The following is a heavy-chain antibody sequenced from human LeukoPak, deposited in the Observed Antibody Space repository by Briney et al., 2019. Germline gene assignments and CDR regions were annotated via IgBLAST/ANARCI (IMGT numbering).Heavy chain of an antibody. D-gene: IGHD1-14*01. CDR2: ISSSSSTI. J-gene: IGHJ6*02. CDR1: GFTFSSYS. V-gene: IGHV3-48*01. CDR3: ARAFWGEPLGMDV. Sequence: GGSLRLSCAASGFTFSSYSMNWVRQAPGKGLEWVSYISSSSSTIYYADSVKGRFTISRDNAKNTLYLQMGSLRAEDMAVYYCARAFWGEPLGMDVWGQGTTVTVSS.